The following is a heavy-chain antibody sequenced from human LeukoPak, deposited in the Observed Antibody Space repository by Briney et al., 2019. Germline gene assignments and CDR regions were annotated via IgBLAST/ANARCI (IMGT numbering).Heavy chain of an antibody. D-gene: IGHD3-10*01. CDR3: ARGGGTNYYGSGSYPYYFDY. CDR2: ISSSSSYI. J-gene: IGHJ4*02. CDR1: GFTFSSYS. Sequence: GGSLRLSCAASGFTFSSYSMNRVRQAPGKGLEWVSSISSSSSYIYYADSVKGRFTISRDNAKNSLYLQMNSLRAEDTAVYYCARGGGTNYYGSGSYPYYFDYWGQGTLVTVSS. V-gene: IGHV3-21*01.